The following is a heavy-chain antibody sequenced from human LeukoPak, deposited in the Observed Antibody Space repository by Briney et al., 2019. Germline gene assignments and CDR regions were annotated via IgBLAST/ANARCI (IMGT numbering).Heavy chain of an antibody. V-gene: IGHV1-2*02. Sequence: ASVKVSCKASGYTFTGYYMHWVRQAPGQGLGWMGWINPNSGGTNYAQKFQGRVTMTRDTSISTAYMELGRLRSDDTAVYYCARSTGTYSDMVRGVTTPDNWFDPWGQGTLVTVSS. CDR1: GYTFTGYY. J-gene: IGHJ5*02. D-gene: IGHD3-10*01. CDR2: INPNSGGT. CDR3: ARSTGTYSDMVRGVTTPDNWFDP.